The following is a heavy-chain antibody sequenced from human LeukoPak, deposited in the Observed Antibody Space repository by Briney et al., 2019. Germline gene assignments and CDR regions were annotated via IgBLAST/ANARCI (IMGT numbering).Heavy chain of an antibody. Sequence: PGGSLRLSCAASGFTVSSNYMSWVRQAPGKGLEWVSVIYSGGSTYYADSVKGRFTISRDNSKNTLYLQMNSLRAEDTAVYYCAKPPSSGWYFFDYWGQGTLVTVSS. CDR1: GFTVSSNY. CDR3: AKPPSSGWYFFDY. D-gene: IGHD6-19*01. CDR2: IYSGGST. J-gene: IGHJ4*02. V-gene: IGHV3-66*01.